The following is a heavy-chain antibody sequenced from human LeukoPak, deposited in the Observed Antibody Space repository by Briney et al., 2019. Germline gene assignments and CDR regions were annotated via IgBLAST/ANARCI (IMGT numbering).Heavy chain of an antibody. V-gene: IGHV3-23*01. CDR2: IYPSGDST. CDR1: GFTFSTYS. D-gene: IGHD6-19*01. J-gene: IGHJ4*02. Sequence: GGSLRLSCAASGFTFSTYSMTWVRQGPGKGLEWVSSIYPSGDSTFYADSVKGRFTISRDNSKNTLYLQMSSLRTGDTAIYYCAKDVVPDSGWDLDYWGQGTLVTASS. CDR3: AKDVVPDSGWDLDY.